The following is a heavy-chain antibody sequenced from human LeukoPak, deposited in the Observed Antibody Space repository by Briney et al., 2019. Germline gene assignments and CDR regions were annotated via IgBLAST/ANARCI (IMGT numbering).Heavy chain of an antibody. CDR2: IRYDGSNK. CDR3: AKAALLVVPAGFDY. CDR1: GFTFSSYG. Sequence: GGSLRLSCAASGFTFSSYGMHWVRQAPDKGLEWVAFIRYDGSNKYYADSVKGRFTISRDNSKNTLYLQMNSLRAEDTAVYYCAKAALLVVPAGFDYWGQGTLVTVSS. J-gene: IGHJ4*02. D-gene: IGHD2-2*01. V-gene: IGHV3-30*02.